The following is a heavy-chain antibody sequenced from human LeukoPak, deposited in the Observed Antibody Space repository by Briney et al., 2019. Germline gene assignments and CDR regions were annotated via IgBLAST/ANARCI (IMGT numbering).Heavy chain of an antibody. Sequence: GGSPRLSCAASGFTFTNAGIHWVRLAAGKGLEWVSFISHDGTNKYYSDSVDGRFTVSRLSSQNTVFLQMTDLRPDDTATYYCASEDVDTGDFWGQGTLVTVSS. CDR2: ISHDGTNK. V-gene: IGHV3-30*01. CDR1: GFTFTNAG. J-gene: IGHJ4*02. CDR3: ASEDVDTGDF. D-gene: IGHD5-18*01.